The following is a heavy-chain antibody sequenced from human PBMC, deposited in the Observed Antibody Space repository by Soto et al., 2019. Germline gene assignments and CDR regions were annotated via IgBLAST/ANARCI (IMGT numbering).Heavy chain of an antibody. V-gene: IGHV1-69*13. D-gene: IGHD2-15*01. CDR2: IIPIFGTA. Sequence: GASVKVSCKASGGTFSSYAISWVRQAPGQGLEWMGGIIPIFGTANYAQKFQGRVTITADESTSTAYMELSSLRSEDTAVYYCARDYCSGGSCPSYGMDVWGQGTTVTVSS. J-gene: IGHJ6*02. CDR3: ARDYCSGGSCPSYGMDV. CDR1: GGTFSSYA.